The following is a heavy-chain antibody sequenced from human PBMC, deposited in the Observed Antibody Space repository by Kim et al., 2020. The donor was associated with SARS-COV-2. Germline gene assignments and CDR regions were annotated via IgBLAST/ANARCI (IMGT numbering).Heavy chain of an antibody. D-gene: IGHD6-13*01. CDR3: ARDRGKQQLFYDAFDI. CDR2: TYYRSKWYN. CDR1: GDSVSSNSAA. J-gene: IGHJ3*02. Sequence: SQTLSLTCAISGDSVSSNSAAWNWIRQSPSRGLEWLGRTYYRSKWYNDYAVSVKSRITINPDTSKNQFSLQLNSVTPEDTAVYYCARDRGKQQLFYDAFDIWGQGTMVTVSS. V-gene: IGHV6-1*01.